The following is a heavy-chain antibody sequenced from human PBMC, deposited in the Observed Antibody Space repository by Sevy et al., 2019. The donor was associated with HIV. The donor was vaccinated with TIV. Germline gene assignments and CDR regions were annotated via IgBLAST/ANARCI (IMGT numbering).Heavy chain of an antibody. CDR1: GYSFANNW. D-gene: IGHD6-13*01. J-gene: IGHJ4*02. V-gene: IGHV5-51*01. CDR2: VYPGDSDT. Sequence: GESLKISCKGSGYSFANNWIGWVRQMPGKGLEWMGIVYPGDSDTTYSPSFQGQVTISVEKSIGTAYMQWNSLKASDTAMYYCARLPVAAAGLYYFDYWGQGTLVTVSS. CDR3: ARLPVAAAGLYYFDY.